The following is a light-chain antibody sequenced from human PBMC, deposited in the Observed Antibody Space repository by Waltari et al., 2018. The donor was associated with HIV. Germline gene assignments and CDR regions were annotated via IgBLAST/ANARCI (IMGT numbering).Light chain of an antibody. CDR3: QQTYSIPLT. CDR1: LTIRMY. Sequence: DIQMTQSPSSLSASAGDQVTITCRTNLTIRMYLNWYQQRPGKAPDLLLYYVSTLHSGVPSRFSGSGSGTHFSLTINNLQPEDSATYFCQQTYSIPLTFGGGTKVEIK. CDR2: YVS. V-gene: IGKV1-39*01. J-gene: IGKJ4*01.